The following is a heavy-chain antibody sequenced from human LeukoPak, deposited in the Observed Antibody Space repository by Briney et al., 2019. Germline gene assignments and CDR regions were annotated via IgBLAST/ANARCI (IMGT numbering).Heavy chain of an antibody. V-gene: IGHV3-30-3*01. Sequence: TGGSLRLSCAASGFTFSSYAMHWVRQAPGKGLEWVAVISYDGSNKYYADSVKGRFTISRDNSKNTLYLQMNSLRAEDTAVYYCARAPYYDFWSGNLQGYFDYWGQGTLVTVSS. J-gene: IGHJ4*02. D-gene: IGHD3-3*01. CDR3: ARAPYYDFWSGNLQGYFDY. CDR2: ISYDGSNK. CDR1: GFTFSSYA.